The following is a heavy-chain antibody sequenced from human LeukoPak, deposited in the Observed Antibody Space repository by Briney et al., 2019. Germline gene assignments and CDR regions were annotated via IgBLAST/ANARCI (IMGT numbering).Heavy chain of an antibody. Sequence: QPGGSLRLSCAASGFTFSSYEMNWVRQAPGKGLEWVSYISSSGSTIYYADSVKGRFTISRDNAKNSLYLQMKSLRAGDTAVYYCAELGITMIGGVWGKGTTVTISS. CDR3: AELGITMIGGV. CDR1: GFTFSSYE. J-gene: IGHJ6*04. CDR2: ISSSGSTI. D-gene: IGHD3-10*02. V-gene: IGHV3-48*03.